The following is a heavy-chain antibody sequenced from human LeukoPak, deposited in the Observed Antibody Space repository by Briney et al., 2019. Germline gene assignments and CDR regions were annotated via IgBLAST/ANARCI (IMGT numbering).Heavy chain of an antibody. CDR2: ISYDGSNK. CDR1: GFTFSSYA. CDR3: ARVLACSGGSCYGVDYYYGMDV. V-gene: IGHV3-30-3*01. D-gene: IGHD2-15*01. Sequence: QPGGSLRLSCAASGFTFSSYAMHWVRQAPGKGLEWVAVISYDGSNKYYADSVKGRFTISRDNSKNTLYLQMNSLRAEDTAVYYCARVLACSGGSCYGVDYYYGMDVWGQGTTVTVSS. J-gene: IGHJ6*02.